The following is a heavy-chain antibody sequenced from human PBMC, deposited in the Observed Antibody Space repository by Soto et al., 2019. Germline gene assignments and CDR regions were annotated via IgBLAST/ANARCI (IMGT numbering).Heavy chain of an antibody. Sequence: ASVKVSCKASGYTFTSYYMHWVRQAPGQGLEWMGIINPSGGSTSYAQKFQGRVTMTRDTSTSTVYMELSSLRSEDTAVYYCARASIAVAGLSSKYEYFQHWGQGTLVTVSS. J-gene: IGHJ1*01. V-gene: IGHV1-46*03. CDR3: ARASIAVAGLSSKYEYFQH. CDR2: INPSGGST. D-gene: IGHD6-19*01. CDR1: GYTFTSYY.